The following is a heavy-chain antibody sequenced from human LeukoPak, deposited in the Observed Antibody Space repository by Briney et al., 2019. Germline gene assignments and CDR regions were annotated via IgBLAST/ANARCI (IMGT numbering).Heavy chain of an antibody. V-gene: IGHV3-48*03. CDR2: IGSSGSTI. CDR3: ARAARIAVAGTYPDY. D-gene: IGHD6-19*01. J-gene: IGHJ4*02. Sequence: GGSLRLSCAASGFTFSSYEMNWVRQVPGKGLEWVSYIGSSGSTIYYADSVMGRFTISRDNAKNSLYLQMNSLGAEDTAVYYCARAARIAVAGTYPDYWGQGTLVTVSS. CDR1: GFTFSSYE.